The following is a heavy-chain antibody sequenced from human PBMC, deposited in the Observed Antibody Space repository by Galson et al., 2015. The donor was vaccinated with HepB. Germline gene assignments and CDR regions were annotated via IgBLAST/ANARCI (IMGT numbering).Heavy chain of an antibody. CDR3: AWGGSEGVVRYYYYMDV. V-gene: IGHV1-69*13. CDR1: GGTFSSYA. Sequence: SVKVSCKASGGTFSSYAISWVRQAPGQGLEWMGGIIPIFGTANYAQKFQGRVTITADESTSTAYMELSSLRSEDTAVYYCAWGGSEGVVRYYYYMDVWGKGTTVTVSS. D-gene: IGHD7-27*01. J-gene: IGHJ6*03. CDR2: IIPIFGTA.